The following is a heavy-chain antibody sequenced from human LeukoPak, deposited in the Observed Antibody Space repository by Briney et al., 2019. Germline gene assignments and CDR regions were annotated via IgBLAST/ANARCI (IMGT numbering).Heavy chain of an antibody. CDR1: GFTFNFFE. J-gene: IGHJ3*02. D-gene: IGHD2-15*01. V-gene: IGHV3-48*03. CDR2: ISRSGSPI. CDR3: ARDYEDIVVVVAATEGAFDI. Sequence: PGGSLRLSCAASGFTFNFFEMNWVRQAPGKGLELVSYISRSGSPIYYADSVKGRFTISRDNAKNSLYLQMNSLRAEDTAVYYCARDYEDIVVVVAATEGAFDIWGQGTMVTVSS.